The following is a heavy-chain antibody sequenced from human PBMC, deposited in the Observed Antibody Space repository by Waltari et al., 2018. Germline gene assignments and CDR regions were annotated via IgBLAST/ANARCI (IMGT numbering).Heavy chain of an antibody. V-gene: IGHV4-4*02. CDR1: GDPLRSTYW. CDR3: ARDRGRGLYLDS. Sequence: QLQLQESGSGLVKPSGTLSLTCAVSGDPLRSTYWWSWVRQPPGKGLEWLGQVHGSGKTNYSPSFASRVTISLDTYNKQFSLKVTSATAADTAVYYCARDRGRGLYLDSWGPGTLVTVS. D-gene: IGHD2-15*01. CDR2: VHGSGKT. J-gene: IGHJ4*02.